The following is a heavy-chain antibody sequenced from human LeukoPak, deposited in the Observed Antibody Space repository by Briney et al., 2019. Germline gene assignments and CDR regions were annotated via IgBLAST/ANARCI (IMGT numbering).Heavy chain of an antibody. Sequence: GGSLRLSCEASRFIFSNYWMSWVRQAPGKGLEWVANIKGDGSQKNYIDSVKGRFTISRDNAKASLFLQMNSLSSEDTAVYYCARRNIDTRWSFDSWGQGTLVTVSS. J-gene: IGHJ4*02. V-gene: IGHV3-7*01. D-gene: IGHD2-15*01. CDR2: IKGDGSQK. CDR1: RFIFSNYW. CDR3: ARRNIDTRWSFDS.